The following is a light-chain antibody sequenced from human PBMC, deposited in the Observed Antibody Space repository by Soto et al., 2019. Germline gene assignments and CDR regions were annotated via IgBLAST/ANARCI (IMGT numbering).Light chain of an antibody. V-gene: IGKV3-20*01. CDR2: GAS. Sequence: EIVSTQSPGTLSLSPGERATLSCRASPSVSSSYLAWSQKKAGQDPRILIYGASSRATGIPDRFSGIVSGTDFTLTIRRLETEDCAVYECQQYGSSPFTFGQATRLEIK. CDR3: QQYGSSPFT. J-gene: IGKJ5*01. CDR1: PSVSSSY.